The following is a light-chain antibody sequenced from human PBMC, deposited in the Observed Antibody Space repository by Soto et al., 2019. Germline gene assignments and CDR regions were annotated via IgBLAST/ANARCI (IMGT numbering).Light chain of an antibody. V-gene: IGKV3-15*01. CDR2: GAS. J-gene: IGKJ5*01. Sequence: TXSVSPGERATLSCRASQSISSKLGWYQQRPGQAPRLLIYGASTRATGIPARFSGSGSGTEFTLTISSLQSEDSAVYYCQQYNSWTTITFGQGTRLEIK. CDR1: QSISSK. CDR3: QQYNSWTTIT.